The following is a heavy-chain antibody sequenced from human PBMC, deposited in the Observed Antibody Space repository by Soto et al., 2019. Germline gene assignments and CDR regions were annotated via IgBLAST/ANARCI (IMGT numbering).Heavy chain of an antibody. V-gene: IGHV3-23*01. J-gene: IGHJ4*02. CDR1: GLTLSNYA. CDR3: AKNQERELPRVIDF. CDR2: MSGSSSTT. Sequence: GGSLRLSCATSGLTLSNYAMSWVRQAPGGGLEWVSSMSGSSSTTYYADSVRGRFTISRDRSENTLYLQMSSLRAEDTALYYCAKNQERELPRVIDFWGQGTLVTAPQ. D-gene: IGHD1-7*01.